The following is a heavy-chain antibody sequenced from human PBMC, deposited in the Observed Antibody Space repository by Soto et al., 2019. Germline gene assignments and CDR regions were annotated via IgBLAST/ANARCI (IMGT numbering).Heavy chain of an antibody. J-gene: IGHJ4*02. D-gene: IGHD2-21*02. CDR3: AIYPRSSDCPYDVDF. CDR1: GGSFSCYY. V-gene: IGHV4-34*01. Sequence: PSETLSHTCAVYGGSFSCYYWSWIRQPPGKGLELIGEINHGGSTNCNPSLKSRATISVVTSKNQFSLNLSSVTAADPAVDYPAIYPRSSDCPYDVDFWGQGAQVTVSS. CDR2: INHGGST.